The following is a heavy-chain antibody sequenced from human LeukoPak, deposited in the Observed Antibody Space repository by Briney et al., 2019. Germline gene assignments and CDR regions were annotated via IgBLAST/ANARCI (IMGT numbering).Heavy chain of an antibody. CDR3: AKGDVVVVAATPSWFDP. D-gene: IGHD2-15*01. CDR1: EFTFSSYA. Sequence: PGGSLRLSCAASEFTFSSYAMGWVRQAPGKGLEWVSAISGSGGSTYYADSVKGRFTISRDNSKNTLYLQMNSLRAEDTAVYYCAKGDVVVVAATPSWFDPWGQGTLVTVSS. J-gene: IGHJ5*02. CDR2: ISGSGGST. V-gene: IGHV3-23*01.